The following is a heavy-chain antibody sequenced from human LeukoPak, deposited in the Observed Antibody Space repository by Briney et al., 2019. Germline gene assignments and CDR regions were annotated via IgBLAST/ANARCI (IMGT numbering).Heavy chain of an antibody. V-gene: IGHV1-69*04. J-gene: IGHJ5*02. CDR1: GGTFSSYA. CDR3: ASVLSGIAVAGSFDP. CDR2: IIPILGIA. Sequence: SVKVSFKASGGTFSSYAISWVRQAPGQGLEWMGRIIPILGIANYAQKFQGRVTITADKSTSTACMELSSLRSEDTAVYYCASVLSGIAVAGSFDPWGQGTLVTVSS. D-gene: IGHD6-19*01.